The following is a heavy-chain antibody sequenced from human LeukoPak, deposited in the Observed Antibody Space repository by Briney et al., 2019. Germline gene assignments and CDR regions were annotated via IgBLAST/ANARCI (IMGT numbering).Heavy chain of an antibody. V-gene: IGHV1-46*01. Sequence: ASVKVSCKASGYTFTSYYMHWVRQAPGQGLEWMGIINPSGGSTSYAQKFQGRVTMTRNTSISTAYMELSSLRSEDTAVYYCARAGDYYYYYMDVWGKGTTVTISS. J-gene: IGHJ6*03. CDR1: GYTFTSYY. D-gene: IGHD4-17*01. CDR3: ARAGDYYYYYMDV. CDR2: INPSGGST.